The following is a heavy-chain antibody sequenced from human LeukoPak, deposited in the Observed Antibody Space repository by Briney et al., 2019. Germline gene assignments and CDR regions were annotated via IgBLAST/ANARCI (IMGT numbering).Heavy chain of an antibody. CDR3: ARHGDYLDGSGTYYAPFDN. CDR2: MFYSGST. D-gene: IGHD3-10*01. CDR1: GGSISSHSYY. V-gene: IGHV4-39*01. J-gene: IGHJ4*02. Sequence: SETLSLTCTVSGGSISSHSYYWGWIRQPPGKGLEWIGSMFYSGSTNYNSSLKRRVTISVDTSRNQFSLRLSSVTAADTAMYYCARHGDYLDGSGTYYAPFDNWGQGTLVTASS.